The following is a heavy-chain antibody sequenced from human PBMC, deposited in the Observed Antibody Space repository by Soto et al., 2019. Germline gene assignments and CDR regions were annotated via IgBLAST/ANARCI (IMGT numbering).Heavy chain of an antibody. CDR1: GFTFSDYD. D-gene: IGHD2-2*02. V-gene: IGHV3-11*06. CDR2: ISSSSSYT. Sequence: GGSLRLSCAASGFTFSDYDMSWIRQAPGKGLEWVSYISSSSSYTNYADSVKGRFPISRDNAKNTLYLHVNSLRADDTAVYYCVKVLARGVGIPRSYFDSGGQGALV. J-gene: IGHJ4*02. CDR3: VKVLARGVGIPRSYFDS.